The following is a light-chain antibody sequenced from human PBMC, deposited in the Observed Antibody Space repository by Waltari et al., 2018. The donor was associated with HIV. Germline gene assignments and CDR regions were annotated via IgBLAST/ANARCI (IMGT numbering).Light chain of an antibody. CDR2: AAS. J-gene: IGKJ3*01. CDR1: QDIYSY. CDR3: QHLNSYPFA. V-gene: IGKV1-9*01. Sequence: DIQLTQSPSFLSASVGDRVTITCRASQDIYSYLAWYQQKPEKAPKLLIYAASSLQSGVRSRFSGSGSGTEFTLTISSLQPEDFATYYCQHLNSYPFAFGPGTKVDIK.